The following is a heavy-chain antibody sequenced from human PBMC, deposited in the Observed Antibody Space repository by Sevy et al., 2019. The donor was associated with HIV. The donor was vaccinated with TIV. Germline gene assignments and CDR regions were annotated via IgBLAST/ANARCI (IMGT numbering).Heavy chain of an antibody. Sequence: GGSLRLSCAASGFTFSSYSMNWVRQAPGKGLEWVSHISSSSSTIYYADSVKGRFTISRDNAKNSLYLQMNSLRAEDTAVYYCASDFAPYYYDSSGYYYLYWGQGTLVTVSS. CDR1: GFTFSSYS. V-gene: IGHV3-48*01. CDR2: ISSSSSTI. CDR3: ASDFAPYYYDSSGYYYLY. D-gene: IGHD3-22*01. J-gene: IGHJ4*02.